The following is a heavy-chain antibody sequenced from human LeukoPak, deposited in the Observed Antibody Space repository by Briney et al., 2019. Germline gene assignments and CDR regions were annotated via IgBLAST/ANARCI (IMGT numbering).Heavy chain of an antibody. V-gene: IGHV1-69*13. CDR3: ARGRIGLIVVVPAAMRPPYFYGMDV. Sequence: ASVKVSFKASGGTFSSYAISWVRPAPGQGLELMGGIIPIFGTANYAQKFQGRVTITADESASTAYMEMSSLRSEGTAAYYWARGRIGLIVVVPAAMRPPYFYGMDVWGKGTPVTVSS. CDR1: GGTFSSYA. CDR2: IIPIFGTA. J-gene: IGHJ6*04. D-gene: IGHD2-2*01.